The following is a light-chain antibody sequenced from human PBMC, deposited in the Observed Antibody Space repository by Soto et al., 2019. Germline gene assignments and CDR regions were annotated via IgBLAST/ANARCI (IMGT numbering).Light chain of an antibody. CDR3: QQYGDSPFT. V-gene: IGKV3-20*01. CDR1: QSVVNSY. CDR2: DAS. J-gene: IGKJ3*01. Sequence: DIVLTQSPGTLSLSPGERAILSCRASQSVVNSYLAWFQHKPGQAPSLLIHDASRRATGIPDRFSGSGSGTDFTLTISRLEPEDFAVYYCQQYGDSPFTFGPGTRVDIK.